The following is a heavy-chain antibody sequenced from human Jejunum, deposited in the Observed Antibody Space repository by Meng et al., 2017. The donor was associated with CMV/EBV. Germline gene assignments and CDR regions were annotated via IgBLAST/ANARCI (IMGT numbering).Heavy chain of an antibody. CDR1: GYSFSTYW. Sequence: SGYSFSTYWLGWVRHMPGKGLEWMGIIYPDDSQRRNNPSFQGQVTISADKSISTAYLHWSSLQASDTAMYYCATQTGLGNDAFDIWGQGTMVTVSS. V-gene: IGHV5-51*01. CDR3: ATQTGLGNDAFDI. J-gene: IGHJ3*02. CDR2: IYPDDSQR. D-gene: IGHD7-27*01.